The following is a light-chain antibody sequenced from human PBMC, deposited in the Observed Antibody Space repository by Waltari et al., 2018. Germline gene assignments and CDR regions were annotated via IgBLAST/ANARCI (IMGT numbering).Light chain of an antibody. Sequence: QSALTQPASVSGSPGQSITISCTGTSSDVGGYKYVSWYQQHPGKAPKLMIYDVTKRPSGVSNRFSASKSGNTASLTISGLQADDEGDYYCCSYAGTFVVFGGGTKLT. CDR1: SSDVGGYKY. CDR3: CSYAGTFVV. CDR2: DVT. J-gene: IGLJ2*01. V-gene: IGLV2-23*02.